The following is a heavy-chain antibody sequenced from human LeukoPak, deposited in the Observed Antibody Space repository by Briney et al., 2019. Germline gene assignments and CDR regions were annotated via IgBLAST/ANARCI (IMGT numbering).Heavy chain of an antibody. D-gene: IGHD2/OR15-2a*01. CDR3: AKLLGTVTTYDS. CDR2: INPDGSQK. J-gene: IGHJ4*02. CDR1: GFTFSANW. Sequence: WGSLTLSCEASGFTFSANWMSWVRQAPGKGLEWVASINPDGSQKLYVDSVKGRFTISRDNTKSSLYLQMNSLGAEDTAMYYCAKLLGTVTTYDSWGQGTRVTVSS. V-gene: IGHV3-7*01.